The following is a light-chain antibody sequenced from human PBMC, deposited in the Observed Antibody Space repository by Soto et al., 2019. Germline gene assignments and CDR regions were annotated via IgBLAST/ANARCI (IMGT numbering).Light chain of an antibody. J-gene: IGLJ1*01. V-gene: IGLV2-14*03. CDR1: SSDVGAYDF. Sequence: QSVLAQPASVSGSPGQSIAISCTGTSSDVGAYDFVSWYQQHPDKAPKLLIYEVSNRPSGVSDRFCGSKSVNTATLTISGLQAEDEADYYCSSHTTSNTRVFGTGTKVTVL. CDR3: SSHTTSNTRV. CDR2: EVS.